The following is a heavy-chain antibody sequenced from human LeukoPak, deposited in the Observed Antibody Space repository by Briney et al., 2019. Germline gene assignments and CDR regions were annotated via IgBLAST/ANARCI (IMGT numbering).Heavy chain of an antibody. CDR3: TTGTKVAADAFDI. J-gene: IGHJ3*02. V-gene: IGHV3-15*01. CDR1: GFTFSNAW. D-gene: IGHD2-15*01. Sequence: AGGSLRLSCAASGFTFSNAWMSWVRQAPGKGLEWVGRIKSKTDGGTTDYAAPVKGRFTISRDDSKNTLYLQMNSLKTEDTAVYYCTTGTKVAADAFDIWGQGTMVTVSS. CDR2: IKSKTDGGTT.